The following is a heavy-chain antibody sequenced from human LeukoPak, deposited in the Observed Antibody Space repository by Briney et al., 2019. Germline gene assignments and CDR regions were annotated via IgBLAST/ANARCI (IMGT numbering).Heavy chain of an antibody. J-gene: IGHJ4*02. CDR3: ARQGGWGGSASLFEF. Sequence: PSETLSLTCTVSGVSISTSNYYWVWIRQSPGKGLEWIGSMFYGRSTYYNPSLKSRVTISADTSKNQFSLKMRSVSASDTAMFYCARQGGWGGSASLFEFWGQGTLVTVSS. CDR2: MFYGRST. D-gene: IGHD3-16*01. V-gene: IGHV4-39*01. CDR1: GVSISTSNYY.